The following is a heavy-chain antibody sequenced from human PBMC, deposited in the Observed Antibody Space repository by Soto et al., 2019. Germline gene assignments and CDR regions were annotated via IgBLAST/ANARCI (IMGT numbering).Heavy chain of an antibody. CDR2: LWPSDSDT. CDR1: GYSFTSHW. D-gene: IGHD6-19*01. CDR3: YSRYSAAGTPSYYYYGMDV. J-gene: IGHJ6*02. Sequence: PGESLKISCKGSGYSFTSHWIGWVRQMPGNGLEWMGILWPSDSDTRYSPSFQGQVTISVDRSITTAYLQRRSLKASDTAIYYCYSRYSAAGTPSYYYYGMDVWGQGTTVTVSS. V-gene: IGHV5-51*01.